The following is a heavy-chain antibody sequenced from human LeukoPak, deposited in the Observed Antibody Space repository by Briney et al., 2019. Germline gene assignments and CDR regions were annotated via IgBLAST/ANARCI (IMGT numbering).Heavy chain of an antibody. D-gene: IGHD6-13*01. CDR3: ARDTGYSRKVDY. CDR2: LNSDGSST. J-gene: IGHJ4*02. CDR1: GFTFSSYW. Sequence: GSLRLSCAASGFTFSSYWMHWVRQAPGKGLVWVSRLNSDGSSTNYADSVQGRFTISRDNAKNTLYLQMNSLRAEDTAIYYCARDTGYSRKVDYWGQGTLVTVSS. V-gene: IGHV3-74*01.